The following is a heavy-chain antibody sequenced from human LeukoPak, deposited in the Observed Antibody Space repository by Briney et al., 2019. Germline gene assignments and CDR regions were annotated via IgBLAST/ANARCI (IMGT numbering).Heavy chain of an antibody. J-gene: IGHJ4*02. CDR2: ISSSSSYI. CDR3: ASSPYDSSGYLAY. Sequence: GGSLRLSCAASGFTFSSYWMSWVRQAPGKGLEWVSSISSSSSYIYYADSVKGRFTISRDNAKNSLYLQMNNLRAEDTAVYYCASSPYDSSGYLAYWGQGTLVTVSS. D-gene: IGHD3-22*01. CDR1: GFTFSSYW. V-gene: IGHV3-21*01.